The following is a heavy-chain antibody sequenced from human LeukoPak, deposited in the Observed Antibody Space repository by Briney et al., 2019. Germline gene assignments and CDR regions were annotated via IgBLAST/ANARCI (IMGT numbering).Heavy chain of an antibody. CDR1: GGSISSSSYY. CDR3: ARDFDWFN. J-gene: IGHJ4*02. D-gene: IGHD3-9*01. Sequence: SETLSLTCTVSGGSISSSSYYWGWIRQPPGKGLEWIGSIYYSGSTYFNPSLKSRVTISVDTSKNQFSLKLSSVTAADTAVYYCARDFDWFNWGQGTLVTVSS. CDR2: IYYSGST. V-gene: IGHV4-39*02.